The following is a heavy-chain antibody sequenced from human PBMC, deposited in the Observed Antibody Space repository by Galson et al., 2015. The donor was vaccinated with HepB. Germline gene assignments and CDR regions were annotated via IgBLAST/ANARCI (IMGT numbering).Heavy chain of an antibody. D-gene: IGHD6-19*01. V-gene: IGHV3-23*01. Sequence: SLRLSCAASGFTFRNYAMSWVRQAPGKGLEWVSAITPSGDNTYSADSVKGRFTISRDNSKNTLFLQKTGLTADDTAIYYCARVHPEYTSVWYRQALYYFDSWGQGTLVAVSS. J-gene: IGHJ4*02. CDR2: ITPSGDNT. CDR1: GFTFRNYA. CDR3: ARVHPEYTSVWYRQALYYFDS.